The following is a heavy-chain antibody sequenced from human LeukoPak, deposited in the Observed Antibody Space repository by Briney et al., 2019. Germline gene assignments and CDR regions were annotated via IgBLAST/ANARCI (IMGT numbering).Heavy chain of an antibody. Sequence: NPGGSLRLSCAASGFTFSDYYMSWIRQAPGKGLERVSYISSSGSTIYYADSVKGRFTISRDNAKNSLYLQMNSLRAEDTAVYYCAREKVAVAGSCDYWGQGTLVTVSS. D-gene: IGHD6-19*01. CDR2: ISSSGSTI. CDR1: GFTFSDYY. CDR3: AREKVAVAGSCDY. J-gene: IGHJ4*02. V-gene: IGHV3-11*01.